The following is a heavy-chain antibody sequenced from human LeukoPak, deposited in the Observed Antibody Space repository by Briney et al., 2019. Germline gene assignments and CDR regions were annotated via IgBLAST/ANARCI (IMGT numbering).Heavy chain of an antibody. J-gene: IGHJ4*02. V-gene: IGHV1-18*01. CDR1: GYTFTSYG. CDR3: ASSSSGWYWGDY. CDR2: ISAYNGNT. Sequence: ASVKVSCKASGYTFTSYGISWVRQAPGQGLEWMGWISAYNGNTNYAQKLQGRVTMTTDTSTSTAYMELRSLRSDDTAVYYCASSSSGWYWGDYWGQGTLVTVFS. D-gene: IGHD6-19*01.